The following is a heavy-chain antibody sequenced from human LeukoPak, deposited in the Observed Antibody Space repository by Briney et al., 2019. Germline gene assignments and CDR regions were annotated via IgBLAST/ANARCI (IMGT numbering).Heavy chain of an antibody. CDR3: ARSAWLDY. J-gene: IGHJ4*02. V-gene: IGHV3-53*04. CDR2: LYSGGST. Sequence: PGGSLRLSCVASGFTFTNAYMSWVRQAPGKGLELVSVLYSGGSTFYADSVKGRFTISRHNSENTLYLQMNSLRAEDTAVYYCARSAWLDYWGQGTLVTVSS. CDR1: GFTFTNAY.